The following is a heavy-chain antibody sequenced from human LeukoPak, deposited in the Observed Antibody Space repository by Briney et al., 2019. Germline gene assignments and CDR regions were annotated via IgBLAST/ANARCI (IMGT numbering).Heavy chain of an antibody. D-gene: IGHD3-22*01. J-gene: IGHJ3*02. Sequence: SVKVSCKASGYTFTSYDINWVRQATGQGLEWMGGIIPIFGTANYAQKFQGRVTITTDESTSTAYMELSSLRSEDTAVYYCARGGGVVVRYAFDIWGQGTMVTVSS. CDR2: IIPIFGTA. CDR1: GYTFTSYD. CDR3: ARGGGVVVRYAFDI. V-gene: IGHV1-69*05.